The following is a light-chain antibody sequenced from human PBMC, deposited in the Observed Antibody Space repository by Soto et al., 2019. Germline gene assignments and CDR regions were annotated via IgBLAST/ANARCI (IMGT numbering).Light chain of an antibody. Sequence: EIVLTQSPGTLSLSPGERATLSCRASQSVISTYLAWYQQKPGQAPRLLIYGASSRATGIPDRFSGSGSGTDFTLTISRLEPEDFATYYCQQINSYPLTFGGGGKVDIK. CDR3: QQINSYPLT. CDR1: QSVISTY. V-gene: IGKV3-20*01. J-gene: IGKJ4*01. CDR2: GAS.